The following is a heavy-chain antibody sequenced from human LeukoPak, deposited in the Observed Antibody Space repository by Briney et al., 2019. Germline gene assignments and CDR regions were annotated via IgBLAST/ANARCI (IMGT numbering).Heavy chain of an antibody. J-gene: IGHJ6*02. CDR1: GLTFSSYA. V-gene: IGHV3-23*01. D-gene: IGHD2-15*01. CDR3: AKDLYCSGGSCYVGSKGYYGMDV. CDR2: ISGSGGST. Sequence: PGGSLRLSCAASGLTFSSYAMSWVRQAPGKGLEWVSAISGSGGSTYYADSVKGRFTISRDNSKNTLYLQMNSLRAEDTAVYYCAKDLYCSGGSCYVGSKGYYGMDVWGQGTTVTVSS.